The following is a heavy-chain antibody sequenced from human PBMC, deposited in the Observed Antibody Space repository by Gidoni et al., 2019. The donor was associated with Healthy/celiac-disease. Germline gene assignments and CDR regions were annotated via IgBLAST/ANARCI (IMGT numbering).Heavy chain of an antibody. V-gene: IGHV3-23*01. Sequence: EVQLLESGGGLVQPGGSLSLSCAASGFTFSSYALSWVRQAPGKGLEWGSAISGSGGSTYYADSVKGRFTISRDNSKNTLYLQMNSLRAEDTAVYYCAKTPFEYCSGGSCYELDYWGQGTLVTVSS. J-gene: IGHJ4*02. CDR3: AKTPFEYCSGGSCYELDY. CDR1: GFTFSSYA. CDR2: ISGSGGST. D-gene: IGHD2-15*01.